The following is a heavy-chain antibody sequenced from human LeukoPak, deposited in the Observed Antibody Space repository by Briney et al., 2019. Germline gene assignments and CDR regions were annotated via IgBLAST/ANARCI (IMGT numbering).Heavy chain of an antibody. CDR2: ISGSGGST. D-gene: IGHD3-3*01. CDR1: GFTFSSYA. V-gene: IGHV3-23*01. CDR3: AKDWPVLRFLEWLLFDY. Sequence: PGGSLRLSCAASGFTFSSYAMSLVRQAPGKGLEWVSAISGSGGSTYYADSVKGRFTISRDNSKNTLYLQMNSLRAEDTAVYYCAKDWPVLRFLEWLLFDYWGQGTLVTVSS. J-gene: IGHJ4*02.